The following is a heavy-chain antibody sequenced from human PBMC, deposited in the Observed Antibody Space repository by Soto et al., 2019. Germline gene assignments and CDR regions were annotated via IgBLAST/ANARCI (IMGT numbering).Heavy chain of an antibody. CDR3: ARDLGYYDSSGYFDY. Sequence: QMNLVESGGGVVQPGRSLRLSCAASGFTFSSYGMHWVRQAPGKGLEWVALISPDGTNEYYADSVQGRFTISRDNSKNMLYLQMNSLRAEDTAVYYCARDLGYYDSSGYFDYWGQGTLVTVSS. CDR1: GFTFSSYG. J-gene: IGHJ4*02. V-gene: IGHV3-30*03. D-gene: IGHD3-22*01. CDR2: ISPDGTNE.